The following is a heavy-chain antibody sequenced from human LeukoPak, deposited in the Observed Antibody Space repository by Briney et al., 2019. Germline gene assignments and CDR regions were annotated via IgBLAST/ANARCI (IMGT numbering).Heavy chain of an antibody. CDR3: ASGVGATSTY. D-gene: IGHD1-26*01. CDR1: GFTFSDFY. V-gene: IGHV3-11*03. J-gene: IGHJ4*02. Sequence: GGSLRLSCAASGFTFSDFYMNWIRQAPGKGLEWVSYISSSSGDTNYADSVKGRFTISRDNAKNSLYLQMNSLRAEDTAVYYCASGVGATSTYWGQGTLVTVSS. CDR2: ISSSSGDT.